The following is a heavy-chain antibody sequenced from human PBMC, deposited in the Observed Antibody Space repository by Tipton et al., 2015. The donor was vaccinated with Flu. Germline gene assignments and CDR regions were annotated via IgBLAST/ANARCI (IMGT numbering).Heavy chain of an antibody. J-gene: IGHJ4*02. CDR1: GGSLSSFY. V-gene: IGHV4-4*07. Sequence: TLSLTCTVSGGSLSSFYWSWIRQPAGKGLEYIGRIYSSGSTNYNPSFKSRVSMSLDASKTQFSLNLNSVTAADTAMYYCARGSGSGTHVMFDYWGQGTLATVS. CDR3: ARGSGSGTHVMFDY. D-gene: IGHD3-10*01. CDR2: IYSSGST.